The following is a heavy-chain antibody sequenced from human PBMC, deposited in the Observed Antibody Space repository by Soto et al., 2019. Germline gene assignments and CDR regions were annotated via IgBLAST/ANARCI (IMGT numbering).Heavy chain of an antibody. V-gene: IGHV4-59*08. D-gene: IGHD1-1*01. CDR3: ARRYGGNLDY. J-gene: IGHJ4*02. CDR1: GGSISSYY. CDR2: IYYSGST. Sequence: QVQLQESGPGLMKPSETLSLTCTVSGGSISSYYWSWIRQPPGKGLEWIGYIYYSGSTNYNPSLKSRVTISVDTSKNQFSLKLSSATAADTAVYYCARRYGGNLDYWGQGTLVTVSS.